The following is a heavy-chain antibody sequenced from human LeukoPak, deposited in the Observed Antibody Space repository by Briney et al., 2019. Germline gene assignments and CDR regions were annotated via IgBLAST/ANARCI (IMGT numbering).Heavy chain of an antibody. CDR3: ATDRLSGDYFSGFDY. Sequence: GGSLRLSCAASGFTFRSYGMHWVRQAPGKGLEWVAVISHDGSNKNYVDSVKGRFTISRDNSKNTLYLQMNSLRAEDTAVYYCATDRLSGDYFSGFDYWGQGTLVTVSS. CDR1: GFTFRSYG. J-gene: IGHJ4*02. V-gene: IGHV3-30*03. D-gene: IGHD4-17*01. CDR2: ISHDGSNK.